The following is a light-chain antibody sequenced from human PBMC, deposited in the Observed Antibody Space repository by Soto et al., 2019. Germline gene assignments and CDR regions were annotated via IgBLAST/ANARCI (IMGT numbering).Light chain of an antibody. CDR1: QSVSSTY. Sequence: EIVLTQSPGTLSLSPGERATLSCRASQSVSSTYLAWYQHKPGQPPTLLIYGAFSRVTGIPDRFSGSGSGTDSPLTISRLEPEDFAVYYWQIYGSSSTWTFGQGTKVEIK. V-gene: IGKV3-20*01. CDR2: GAF. J-gene: IGKJ1*01. CDR3: QIYGSSSTWT.